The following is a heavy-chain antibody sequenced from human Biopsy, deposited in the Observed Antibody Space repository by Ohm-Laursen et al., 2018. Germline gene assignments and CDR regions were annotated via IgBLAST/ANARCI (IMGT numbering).Heavy chain of an antibody. CDR2: IIPLFGTT. J-gene: IGHJ4*02. CDR3: ARDTKWLASGPIDY. V-gene: IGHV1-69*06. CDR1: GGTFSDYA. Sequence: EASVKVSCNTSGGTFSDYAISWLRQAPGQGLEWMGGIIPLFGTTNYAQKFQGRVTITADKSTGTAYMDLSSLRSEYTAVYYCARDTKWLASGPIDYWGQGALVTVSS. D-gene: IGHD3-22*01.